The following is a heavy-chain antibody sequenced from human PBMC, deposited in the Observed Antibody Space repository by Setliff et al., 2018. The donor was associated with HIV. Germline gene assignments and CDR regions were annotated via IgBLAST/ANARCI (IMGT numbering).Heavy chain of an antibody. CDR3: ARKDGVGYCDSNSCYGIGPIDF. CDR1: GYSFTGYY. D-gene: IGHD2-2*01. Sequence: GASVKVSCKASGYSFTGYYVNWVRQAPGQGLEWLGRINQKSGATNLAQTFQGRVTLTRDTFVTTVYMELTSLRSDDTAVYYCARKDGVGYCDSNSCYGIGPIDFWGQGSLVTVSS. CDR2: INQKSGAT. J-gene: IGHJ4*02. V-gene: IGHV1-2*06.